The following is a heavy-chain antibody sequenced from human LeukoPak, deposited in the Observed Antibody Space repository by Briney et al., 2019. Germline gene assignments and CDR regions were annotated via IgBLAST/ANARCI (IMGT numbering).Heavy chain of an antibody. J-gene: IGHJ3*02. CDR2: IYYSGST. D-gene: IGHD2-2*01. V-gene: IGHV4-59*01. CDR1: GGSMSSYY. CDR3: ASFCRYCSSSNCYAFHI. Sequence: SETLSLTCTVSGGSMSSYYWSWIRQPPGKGLERIGYIYYSGSTDYSPSLKSRVTISVDTSKNQFSLKLRSVTAADTAVYYCASFCRYCSSSNCYAFHIWGQGTMVTVSS.